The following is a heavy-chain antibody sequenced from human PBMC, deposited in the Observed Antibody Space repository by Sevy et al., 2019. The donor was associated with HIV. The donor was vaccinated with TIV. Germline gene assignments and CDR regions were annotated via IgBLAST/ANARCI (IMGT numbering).Heavy chain of an antibody. Sequence: GGSLRLSCAASGFTFTLYAIHWVRQAPGKGLEWVALISYFGTNKYYADSVKGRFTISRDDSKNTAYLQMNNLRTDDTAVYYCARVAVEYCTVDWYHRFDYWGQGTQVTVSS. J-gene: IGHJ4*02. CDR2: ISYFGTNK. CDR1: GFTFTLYA. D-gene: IGHD2-8*02. V-gene: IGHV3-30*04. CDR3: ARVAVEYCTVDWYHRFDY.